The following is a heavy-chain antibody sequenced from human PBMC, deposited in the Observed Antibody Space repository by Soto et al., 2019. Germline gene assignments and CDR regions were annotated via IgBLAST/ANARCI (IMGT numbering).Heavy chain of an antibody. Sequence: EVQLVESGGGLVQPGGSLRLSCAASGFTFRDPWMHWVRQAPGKGLVWVSRINSDGSTTTYADSVKGRFTISRDNAKSTLYLQLNSLRAEDTALYYCARGYSSGPVYWGQGTLVTVSS. V-gene: IGHV3-74*01. CDR3: ARGYSSGPVY. CDR2: INSDGSTT. J-gene: IGHJ4*02. CDR1: GFTFRDPW. D-gene: IGHD6-19*01.